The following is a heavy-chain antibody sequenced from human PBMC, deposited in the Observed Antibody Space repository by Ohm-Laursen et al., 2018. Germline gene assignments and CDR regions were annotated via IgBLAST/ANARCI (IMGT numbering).Heavy chain of an antibody. CDR1: GGSISSYYWT. CDR3: AHNYDSSGYPPFDI. Sequence: TLSLTCTVSGGSISSYYWTWIRQPPGKALEWLALIYWDDDKRYSPSLKSRLTITKDTSKNQVVLTMTNMDPVDTATYYCAHNYDSSGYPPFDIWGQGTMVTVSS. V-gene: IGHV2-5*08. D-gene: IGHD3-22*01. CDR2: IYWDDDK. J-gene: IGHJ3*02.